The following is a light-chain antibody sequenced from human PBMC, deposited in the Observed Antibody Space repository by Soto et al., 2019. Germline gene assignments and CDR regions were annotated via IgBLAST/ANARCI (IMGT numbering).Light chain of an antibody. CDR2: RGS. V-gene: IGKV1-5*03. CDR3: QQYNGFSAT. J-gene: IGKJ4*01. Sequence: DIQMTQSPLTLSASVGDRVTITCRASQNINTWLAWYQQKPGRAPRLLIYRGSELESGVPSRFSGSGSGTAFTRTIDSLQPDDFAIYYCQQYNGFSATFGGGTKVDI. CDR1: QNINTW.